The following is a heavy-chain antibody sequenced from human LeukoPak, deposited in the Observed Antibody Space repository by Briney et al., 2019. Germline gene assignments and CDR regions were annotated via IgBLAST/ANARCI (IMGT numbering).Heavy chain of an antibody. CDR3: ARDKGIVGAQGI. D-gene: IGHD1-26*01. CDR2: ISYDGSNE. V-gene: IGHV3-30-3*01. J-gene: IGHJ3*02. Sequence: GSLRLSCAASGFTFISYAMHWVRQAPGKGLEWVAVISYDGSNEYYADSVKGRFTISRDNSENTLYLQMNSLGAEDTAVYYCARDKGIVGAQGIWGQGTMVTVSS. CDR1: GFTFISYA.